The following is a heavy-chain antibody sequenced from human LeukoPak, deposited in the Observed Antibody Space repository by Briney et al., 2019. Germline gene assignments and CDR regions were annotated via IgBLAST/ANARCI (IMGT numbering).Heavy chain of an antibody. CDR2: ISYDGSNK. V-gene: IGHV3-30-3*01. J-gene: IGHJ4*02. Sequence: GGSLRLSCVASGFTFSTCPMHWVRQAPGKGLEWVAVISYDGSNKYYADSVKGRFTISRDNSKNTLYLQMNSLRAEDTAVYYCARDYNYVALDYWGQGTLVTVSS. CDR1: GFTFSTCP. D-gene: IGHD5-24*01. CDR3: ARDYNYVALDY.